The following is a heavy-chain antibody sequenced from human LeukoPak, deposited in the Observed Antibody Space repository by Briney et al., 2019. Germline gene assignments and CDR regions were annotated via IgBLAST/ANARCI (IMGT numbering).Heavy chain of an antibody. V-gene: IGHV3-21*01. D-gene: IGHD3-22*01. Sequence: GGSLRLSCAASGFTFSSYSMNWVRQAPGKGLEWVSSISSSSSYIYYADSVKGRFTISRDNAKNSLYLQMNSLRAEDTAVYYCARDGYPYYYDSSGYQQVPLDYWGQGTLVTVSS. J-gene: IGHJ4*02. CDR1: GFTFSSYS. CDR3: ARDGYPYYYDSSGYQQVPLDY. CDR2: ISSSSSYI.